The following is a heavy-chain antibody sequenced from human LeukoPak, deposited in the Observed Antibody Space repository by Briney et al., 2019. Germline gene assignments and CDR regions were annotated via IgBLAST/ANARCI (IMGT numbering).Heavy chain of an antibody. CDR1: GGTFSSYA. D-gene: IGHD2-21*02. CDR3: ATSGALKGDYYYYYGMDV. V-gene: IGHV1-69*04. CDR2: IIPILGIA. Sequence: SVKVSCKASGGTFSSYAISWVRQAPGQGLEWMGRIIPILGIANYAQKFQGRVTITRDTSASTAYMELSSLRSEDTAVYYCATSGALKGDYYYYYGMDVWGQGTTVTVSS. J-gene: IGHJ6*02.